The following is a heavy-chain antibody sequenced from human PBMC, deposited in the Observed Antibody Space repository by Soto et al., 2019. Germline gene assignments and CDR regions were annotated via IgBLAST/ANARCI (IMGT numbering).Heavy chain of an antibody. V-gene: IGHV1-8*01. J-gene: IGHJ5*02. CDR3: ARDNMYNWNVEGCFDP. CDR2: MNPNSGNT. Sequence: QVQLVQSGAEVKKPGASVKVSCNASGYSFSDYDINWVRQATGQGPEWMGWMNPNSGNTGYAQKFQGRVTMTRNTSINTAYMELSSLGSEDTAVYYCARDNMYNWNVEGCFDPWGQGTLVTVSS. CDR1: GYSFSDYD. D-gene: IGHD1-20*01.